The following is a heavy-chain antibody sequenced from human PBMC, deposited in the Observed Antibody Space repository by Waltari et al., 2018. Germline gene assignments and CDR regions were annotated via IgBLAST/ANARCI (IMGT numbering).Heavy chain of an antibody. Sequence: QVQLVESGGGVVQPGGPLRQVCAASGFILGASGMHWVRQAPGESPEWMAVVWNHGRSAFYADSVKGRFTISRDNSKNILYLEMTSLRVDDTAIYYCARVFPRGGYPYDSWGQGTLVTVSS. J-gene: IGHJ4*02. V-gene: IGHV3-33*01. D-gene: IGHD2-21*01. CDR1: GFILGASG. CDR3: ARVFPRGGYPYDS. CDR2: VWNHGRSA.